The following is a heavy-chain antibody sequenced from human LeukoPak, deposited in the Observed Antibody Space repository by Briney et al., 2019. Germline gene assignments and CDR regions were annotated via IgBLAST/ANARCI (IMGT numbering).Heavy chain of an antibody. CDR2: ISYDGSNK. CDR1: GFTFSSYA. Sequence: GRSLRLSCAASGFTFSSYAMHWVRQAPGKGLEWVAVISYDGSNKYYADSVKGRFTISRDNSKNTLYLQMNSLRAEDTAVYYCAREPSGYQLLWKLDYWGQGTLVTVSS. D-gene: IGHD2-2*01. CDR3: AREPSGYQLLWKLDY. V-gene: IGHV3-30*04. J-gene: IGHJ4*02.